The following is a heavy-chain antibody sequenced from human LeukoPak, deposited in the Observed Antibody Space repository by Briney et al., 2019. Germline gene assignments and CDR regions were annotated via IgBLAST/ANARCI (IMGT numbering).Heavy chain of an antibody. V-gene: IGHV1-2*02. Sequence: GAPVKVSCKASGYTFTGYYMHWVRQAPGQGLEWMGWINPNSGGTNYAQKFQGRVTMTRDTSISTAYMELSRLRSDDTAVYYCARADPIVGATTADYWGQGTLVTVSS. CDR1: GYTFTGYY. J-gene: IGHJ4*02. D-gene: IGHD1-26*01. CDR2: INPNSGGT. CDR3: ARADPIVGATTADY.